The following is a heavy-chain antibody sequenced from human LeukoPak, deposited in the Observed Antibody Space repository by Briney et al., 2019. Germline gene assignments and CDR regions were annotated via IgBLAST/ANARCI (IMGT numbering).Heavy chain of an antibody. CDR1: GFTFSSYW. D-gene: IGHD2-2*01. J-gene: IGHJ5*02. Sequence: GGSLRLSCAASGFTFSSYWMHWVRQAPGKGLVWVSRINSDGSSTSYADSVKGRFTISRDNAKNTLYLQMNSLRAEDTAVYYCARIGYCSSTSCHDPWGQGTLVTVFS. CDR2: INSDGSST. CDR3: ARIGYCSSTSCHDP. V-gene: IGHV3-74*01.